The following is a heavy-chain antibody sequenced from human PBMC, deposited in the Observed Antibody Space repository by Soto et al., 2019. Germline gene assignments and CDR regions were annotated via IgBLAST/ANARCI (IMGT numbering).Heavy chain of an antibody. V-gene: IGHV1-69*01. J-gene: IGHJ4*02. CDR2: IIPIFGTA. D-gene: IGHD1-26*01. CDR3: ARDGGRHSGGIDY. CDR1: GGTFSSYS. Sequence: SGAEVKKPGSSVKVSCKASGGTFSSYSINWVRQAPGQGLEWMGEIIPIFGTANYAQKFQGRVTITADESTSTAYMELSSLRSEDTAVYYCARDGGRHSGGIDYWVQGTLVTVSS.